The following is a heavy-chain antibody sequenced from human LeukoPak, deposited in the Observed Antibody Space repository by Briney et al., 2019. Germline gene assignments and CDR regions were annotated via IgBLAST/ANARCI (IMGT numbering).Heavy chain of an antibody. CDR1: GYTFTNSG. J-gene: IGHJ4*02. CDR3: ARRRYFDY. Sequence: GASVKVSCKASGYTFTNSGISWVRQAPGQGLEWMGWISCYNGNTNYAQKFQGRVTMTTDTSTSTAYMELRSLRSDDTAVYYCARRRYFDYWGQGTLVTVSS. V-gene: IGHV1-18*01. CDR2: ISCYNGNT. D-gene: IGHD2-15*01.